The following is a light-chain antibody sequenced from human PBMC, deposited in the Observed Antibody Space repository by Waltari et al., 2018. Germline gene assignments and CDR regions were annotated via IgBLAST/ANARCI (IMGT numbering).Light chain of an antibody. J-gene: IGKJ4*01. CDR2: GAS. V-gene: IGKV3-20*01. CDR3: QQYDGSSVT. CDR1: HPISGSW. Sequence: EIALTQSPGTLSLSPGERATLSCRASHPISGSWLTWYQRKPGQVPRLLIYGASSRATGIPVRFSGSGSGTDFTLTISRLEPEDSAVYYCQQYDGSSVTFGGGTKVEVK.